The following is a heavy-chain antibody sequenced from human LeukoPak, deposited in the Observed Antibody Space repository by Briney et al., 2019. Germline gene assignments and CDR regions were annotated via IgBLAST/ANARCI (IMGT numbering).Heavy chain of an antibody. CDR2: IYPGDYET. J-gene: IGHJ4*02. CDR3: AIPPGYCGNDCSFDH. CDR1: GYSFSNYW. Sequence: ESMKISCEASGYSFSNYWIGWVRQLPRKGLEWMGIIYPGDYETRYSPSFQGLVTISVDKSISTAYLQWSSLKASDTAMYYCAIPPGYCGNDCSFDHWGQGTLVTVSS. V-gene: IGHV5-51*01. D-gene: IGHD2-21*02.